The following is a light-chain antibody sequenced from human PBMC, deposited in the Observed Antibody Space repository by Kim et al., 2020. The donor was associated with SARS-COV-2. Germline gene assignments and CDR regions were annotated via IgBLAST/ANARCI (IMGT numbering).Light chain of an antibody. CDR1: QSVADNH. CDR3: QQDDRPPYT. J-gene: IGKJ2*01. Sequence: EIVLTQSPGTLSLSPGERVILSCRASQSVADNHLAWFQQEPGQAPRLLIYGTSSRATGIPDRFSGSGSGTDFTLTIRRLEPEDSGVYYWQQDDRPPYTFGQGTKGEI. CDR2: GTS. V-gene: IGKV3-20*01.